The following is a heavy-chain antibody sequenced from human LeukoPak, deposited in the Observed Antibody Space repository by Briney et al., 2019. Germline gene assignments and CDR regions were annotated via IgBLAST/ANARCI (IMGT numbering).Heavy chain of an antibody. CDR1: GGTFSSYT. CDR2: IIPISHIA. V-gene: IGHV1-69*02. Sequence: GASVKVSCKASGGTFSSYTISWVRQAPGQGFEWMGRIIPISHIANYAQKFQGRVTITADTSTSTAYMELSSLTSEDTAVYYCATHFTMIAYKLDYWGQGTLVTVSS. J-gene: IGHJ4*02. CDR3: ATHFTMIAYKLDY. D-gene: IGHD3-22*01.